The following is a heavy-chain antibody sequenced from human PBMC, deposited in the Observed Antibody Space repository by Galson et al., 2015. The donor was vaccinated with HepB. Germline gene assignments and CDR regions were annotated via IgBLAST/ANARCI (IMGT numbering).Heavy chain of an antibody. CDR2: ISGSGYST. D-gene: IGHD4-17*01. V-gene: IGHV3-23*01. J-gene: IGHJ4*02. CDR1: GFTFSSYA. Sequence: SLRLSCAASGFTFSSYAMTWVRQAPGKGLEWVSGISGSGYSTYYTDSVKGRFTISRDNSKNTLYLQMNSLRAEDTAVFYCARVAASDYGDHAHFDYWGQGTLVTVSS. CDR3: ARVAASDYGDHAHFDY.